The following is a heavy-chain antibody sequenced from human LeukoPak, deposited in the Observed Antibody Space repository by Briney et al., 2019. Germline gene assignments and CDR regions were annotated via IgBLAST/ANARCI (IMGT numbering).Heavy chain of an antibody. CDR2: ISGSGDNT. CDR1: GFTFSNYA. CDR3: AKGRTLVGGSTRSYDY. J-gene: IGHJ4*02. V-gene: IGHV3-23*01. D-gene: IGHD1-26*01. Sequence: GGSLRLSCAVSGFTFSNYAMSWVRQAPGKGLEWVSAISGSGDNTYYADSVKGRFTVSRDNSKNTLYVQMNSLRVEDTAAYYCAKGRTLVGGSTRSYDYWGQGTLVTVSS.